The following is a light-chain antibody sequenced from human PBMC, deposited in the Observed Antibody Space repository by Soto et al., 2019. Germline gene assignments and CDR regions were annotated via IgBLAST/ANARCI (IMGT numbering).Light chain of an antibody. CDR2: GAS. Sequence: EIVMTQSPATLSVSPGESATLSCRASQSVSGNLAWYQQTPGQAPRLLIYGASTRATGIPARFSGSGSGTEFTLTISSLQSEDFAVYYCQQYNNWPPLTFGGGTKVEIK. CDR1: QSVSGN. V-gene: IGKV3-15*01. J-gene: IGKJ4*01. CDR3: QQYNNWPPLT.